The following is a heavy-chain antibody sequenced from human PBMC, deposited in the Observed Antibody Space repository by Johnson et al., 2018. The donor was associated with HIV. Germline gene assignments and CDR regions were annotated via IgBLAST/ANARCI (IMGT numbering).Heavy chain of an antibody. CDR1: GFIFSDYA. D-gene: IGHD3-10*01. Sequence: QMQLVESGGGVVQPGRSLRLSCAASGFIFSDYAMHWVRLAPGKGLEWVAVTSYDEIKKNYADSVKGRFTISRANSKNTLSLQMNSLRIEDTDVYYCARDRFGSGRPNAFDLWGQGTMVTVSS. CDR2: TSYDEIKK. V-gene: IGHV3-30*04. CDR3: ARDRFGSGRPNAFDL. J-gene: IGHJ3*01.